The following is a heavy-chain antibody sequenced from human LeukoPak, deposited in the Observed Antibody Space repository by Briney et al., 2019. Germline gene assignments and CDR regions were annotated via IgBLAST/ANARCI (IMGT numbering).Heavy chain of an antibody. D-gene: IGHD2-8*02. CDR2: ISFDGKIE. V-gene: IGHV3-30*03. CDR1: GFNFRDYG. CDR3: ARSVGWWDFDY. Sequence: PGRSLRLSCRGSGFNFRDYGIHWVRQVPGKGLEWVAVISFDGKIETYAESVKGRFTISRDNSKNTLYLQMNSLGAEDSAVYYCARSVGWWDFDYWGQGTLVTVSS. J-gene: IGHJ4*02.